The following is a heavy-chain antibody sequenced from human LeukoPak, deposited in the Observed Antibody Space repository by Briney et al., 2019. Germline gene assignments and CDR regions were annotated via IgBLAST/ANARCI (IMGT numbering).Heavy chain of an antibody. CDR1: GGSISSFY. J-gene: IGHJ6*02. V-gene: IGHV4-4*08. CDR3: ARDGYCSGGSCYFDYYYGMDV. D-gene: IGHD2-15*01. CDR2: MYSSGST. Sequence: PSETLSLTCTVSGGSISSFYWSWIRQPPGKGLEWIGYMYSSGSTNYNPSLNSRVTLSVDTSKNQFSLKLSSVTAADTAVYYCARDGYCSGGSCYFDYYYGMDVWGQGTTVTVSS.